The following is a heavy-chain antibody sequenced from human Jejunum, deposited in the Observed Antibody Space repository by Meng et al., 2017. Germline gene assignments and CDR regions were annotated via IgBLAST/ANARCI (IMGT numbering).Heavy chain of an antibody. V-gene: IGHV3-21*01. J-gene: IGHJ4*02. CDR2: ISSSSSYI. CDR1: GFTFSSYS. D-gene: IGHD6-13*01. CDR3: ARGIAAAGRFAY. Sequence: GESLKISCAASGFTFSSYSMNWVRQAPGKGLEWVSSISSSSSYIYYADSVKGRFTISRDNAKNSLSLQMNSLRAEDTALYYCARGIAAAGRFAYWGQGTLVTVSS.